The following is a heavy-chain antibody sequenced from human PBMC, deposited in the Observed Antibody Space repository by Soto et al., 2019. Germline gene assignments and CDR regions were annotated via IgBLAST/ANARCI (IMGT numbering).Heavy chain of an antibody. Sequence: SETLSLTCTVSGGSISSRSHYWGWVRQPPGRGLEWIGHIYYSGTTFYNPSLKSRVSMSVDTSKNQFSLNLRSVTAADTAVYYCTNYYDFWSGYHNWGQGTLVTVSS. V-gene: IGHV4-39*01. CDR3: TNYYDFWSGYHN. J-gene: IGHJ4*02. D-gene: IGHD3-3*01. CDR2: IYYSGTT. CDR1: GGSISSRSHY.